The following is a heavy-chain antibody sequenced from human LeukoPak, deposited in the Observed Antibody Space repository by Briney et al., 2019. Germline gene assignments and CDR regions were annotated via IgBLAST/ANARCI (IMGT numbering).Heavy chain of an antibody. J-gene: IGHJ6*03. Sequence: ASVKVSCKASGYTFTGYYMHWVRQAPGQGLEWMRRINPNSGGTNYAQKFQGRVTMTRDTSISTAYMELSRLRSDDTAVYYCARSKRVVVPAAHYYYNYMDVWVKGTTVTVSS. D-gene: IGHD2-2*01. CDR2: INPNSGGT. CDR3: ARSKRVVVPAAHYYYNYMDV. V-gene: IGHV1-2*06. CDR1: GYTFTGYY.